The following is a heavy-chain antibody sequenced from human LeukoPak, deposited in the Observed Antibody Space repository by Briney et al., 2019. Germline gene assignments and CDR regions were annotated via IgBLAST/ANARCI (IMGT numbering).Heavy chain of an antibody. J-gene: IGHJ4*02. CDR3: ARTIRGY. CDR2: IKEDGSEK. V-gene: IGHV3-7*02. D-gene: IGHD3-10*01. Sequence: GGSLRLSWAASGFTFSNYWMSWVRQAPGKGLEWVANIKEDGSEKYYVDSVKGRFTISRDNAKNTLYLQMNSLRAEDTAVYYCARTIRGYWGQGTLVTVSS. CDR1: GFTFSNYW.